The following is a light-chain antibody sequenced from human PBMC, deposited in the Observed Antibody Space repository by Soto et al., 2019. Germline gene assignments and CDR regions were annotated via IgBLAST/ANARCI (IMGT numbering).Light chain of an antibody. V-gene: IGLV2-14*01. CDR3: SPYTSSSPLV. J-gene: IGLJ2*01. CDR2: DVS. Sequence: QSALTQPASVSGSPGQSITISCTGTSSDVGGYNYVSWYQQHPGKAPKLMIYDVSNRPSGVSNRFSGSKSGNTASLTISGPQPEDGADYYCSPYTSSSPLVFGGGTKLTFL. CDR1: SSDVGGYNY.